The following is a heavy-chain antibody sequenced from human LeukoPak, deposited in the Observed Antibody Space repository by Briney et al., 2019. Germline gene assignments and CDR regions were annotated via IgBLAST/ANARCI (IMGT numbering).Heavy chain of an antibody. J-gene: IGHJ4*02. CDR1: GFTFSSYS. D-gene: IGHD3-10*01. Sequence: GGSLRLSCAASGFTFSSYSMNWVRQAPGKGLEWVSSISSSSSYIYYADSVKGRFTISRDNAENSLYLQMNSLRAEDTAVYYCARDGPRGDGILWFGEFSYYWGQGTLVTVSS. V-gene: IGHV3-21*01. CDR2: ISSSSSYI. CDR3: ARDGPRGDGILWFGEFSYY.